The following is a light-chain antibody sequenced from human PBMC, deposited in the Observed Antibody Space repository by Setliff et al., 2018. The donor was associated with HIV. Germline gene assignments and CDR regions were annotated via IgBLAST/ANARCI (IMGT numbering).Light chain of an antibody. CDR2: NNN. J-gene: IGLJ1*01. CDR1: SSNIGSNT. V-gene: IGLV1-44*01. Sequence: SALTQPPSASGTPGQRVTISCSGSSSNIGSNTVNWYQQLPGTAPKLLIYNNNQRPSGVPDRFSDSKSGTSASLAISGLQSEDEADYYCAAWDNSLNGQVFGTGTKVTVL. CDR3: AAWDNSLNGQV.